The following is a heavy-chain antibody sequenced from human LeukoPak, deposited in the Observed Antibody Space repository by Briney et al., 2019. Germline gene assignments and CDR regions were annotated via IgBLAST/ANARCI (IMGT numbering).Heavy chain of an antibody. CDR1: GGSISSYY. Sequence: SETLSLTCTVSGGSISSYYWSWIRQPPGKGLEWIGYIYYSGSTNYNPSLKSRVTISVDTSKNQFSLKLSSVTAADTAVYYCARGPCGGDCYLDYWGQGTLVTVSS. CDR2: IYYSGST. J-gene: IGHJ4*02. CDR3: ARGPCGGDCYLDY. D-gene: IGHD2-21*02. V-gene: IGHV4-59*12.